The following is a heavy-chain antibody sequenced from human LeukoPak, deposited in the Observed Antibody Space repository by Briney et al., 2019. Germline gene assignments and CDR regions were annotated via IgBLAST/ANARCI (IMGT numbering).Heavy chain of an antibody. D-gene: IGHD3-3*01. J-gene: IGHJ4*02. V-gene: IGHV3-23*01. CDR1: GFTFSSYA. Sequence: GGSLRLSCAASGFTFSSYAMSWVRQAPGKGLEWVSAISGSGGSTYYADSVKGRFTISRDNSKNTLHLQMNSLRAEDTAVYYCAKGVTIFGVVIITPFDYWGQGTLVTVSS. CDR2: ISGSGGST. CDR3: AKGVTIFGVVIITPFDY.